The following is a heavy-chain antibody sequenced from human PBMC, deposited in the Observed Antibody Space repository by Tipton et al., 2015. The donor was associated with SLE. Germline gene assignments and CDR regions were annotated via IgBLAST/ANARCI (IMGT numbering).Heavy chain of an antibody. D-gene: IGHD1-26*01. J-gene: IGHJ3*02. CDR1: GRSISSYD. Sequence: TLSLTCTVSGRSISSYDWSWILQPPGKGLEWIGYIYYSGSTNYNPSLKSRVTIAVETSKNQFSLKLSSLTAADTAVYYCARGIRIVGATHDAFDIWGQGTMVTVSS. CDR3: ARGIRIVGATHDAFDI. V-gene: IGHV4-59*08. CDR2: IYYSGST.